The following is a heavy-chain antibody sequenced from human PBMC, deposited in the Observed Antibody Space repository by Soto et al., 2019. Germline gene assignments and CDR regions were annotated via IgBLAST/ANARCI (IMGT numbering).Heavy chain of an antibody. D-gene: IGHD3-22*01. CDR2: IIPIFGTA. J-gene: IGHJ6*02. V-gene: IGHV1-69*12. CDR3: VRPSSGYREWDGYYGMDV. CDR1: GGTFSSYA. Sequence: QVQLVQSGAEVKKPGSSVKVSCKASGGTFSSYAISWVRQAPGQGLEWMGGIIPIFGTANYAQKFQGRVTITADESTSTAYMELSSLRSEDTAVYYCVRPSSGYREWDGYYGMDVWGQGTTVTVSS.